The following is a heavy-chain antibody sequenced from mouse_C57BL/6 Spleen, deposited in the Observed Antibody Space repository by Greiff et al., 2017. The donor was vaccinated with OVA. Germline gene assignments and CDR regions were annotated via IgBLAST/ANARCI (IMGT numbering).Heavy chain of an antibody. J-gene: IGHJ2*01. D-gene: IGHD4-1*01. V-gene: IGHV3-6*01. CDR2: ISYDGSN. Sequence: EVKLQESGPGLVKPSQSLSLTCSVTGYSITSGYYWNWIRQFPGNKLEWMGYISYDGSNNYNPSLKNRISITRDTSKNQFFLKLNSVTTEDTATYYCAREGELGLYYFDYWGQGTTLTVSS. CDR3: AREGELGLYYFDY. CDR1: GYSITSGYY.